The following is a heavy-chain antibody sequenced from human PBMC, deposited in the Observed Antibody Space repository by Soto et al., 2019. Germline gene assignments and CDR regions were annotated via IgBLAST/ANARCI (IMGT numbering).Heavy chain of an antibody. V-gene: IGHV4-59*01. CDR2: IYYSGST. CDR3: ARDLLPRRPAASKRPYYYMDV. J-gene: IGHJ6*03. D-gene: IGHD2-2*01. Sequence: SETLSLTCTVSGGSISSYYWSWIRQPPGKGLEWIGYIYYSGSTNYNPSLKSRVTISVDTSKNQFSLKLSSVTAADTAVYYCARDLLPRRPAASKRPYYYMDVWGKGTTVTVSS. CDR1: GGSISSYY.